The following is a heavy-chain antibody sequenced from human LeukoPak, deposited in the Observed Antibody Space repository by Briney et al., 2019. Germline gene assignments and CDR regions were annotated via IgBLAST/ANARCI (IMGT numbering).Heavy chain of an antibody. V-gene: IGHV1-69*01. CDR2: IIPIFGTA. J-gene: IGHJ5*02. D-gene: IGHD1-7*01. CDR1: GDTFSSYA. CDR3: ARTLELKDRWFDP. Sequence: SVKVSCKASGDTFSSYAIGWVLQAPGQGLEWIGGIIPIFGTANYAQKFQGRVTITADESTSTAYMELSSLRSEDTAVYYCARTLELKDRWFDPWGQGTLVTVSS.